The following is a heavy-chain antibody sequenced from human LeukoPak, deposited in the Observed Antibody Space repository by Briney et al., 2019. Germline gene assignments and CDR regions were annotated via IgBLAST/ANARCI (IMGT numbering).Heavy chain of an antibody. CDR3: ARDSASTYYYGSGSYYQFDY. D-gene: IGHD3-10*01. CDR1: GFTFDDYG. V-gene: IGHV3-20*04. Sequence: GGSLRLSCAASGFTFDDYGMSGVRRAPGRGLECVSGINWNGGSTGYADSVKGRLTISRDNAKNSLYLQMNSLRAEDTALYYCARDSASTYYYGSGSYYQFDYWGQGTLVTVSS. J-gene: IGHJ4*02. CDR2: INWNGGST.